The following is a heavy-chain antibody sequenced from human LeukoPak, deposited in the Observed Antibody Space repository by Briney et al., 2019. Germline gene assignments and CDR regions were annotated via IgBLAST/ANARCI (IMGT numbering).Heavy chain of an antibody. V-gene: IGHV4-34*01. CDR1: GGSFSGYY. J-gene: IGHJ3*02. D-gene: IGHD3-16*02. CDR3: ATYYDYVWGSYRSPRDAFDI. CDR2: INHSGST. Sequence: SETLSLTCAVYGGSFSGYYWSWIRQPPGKGLEWIGEINHSGSTNYNPSLKSRVTISVDTSKNQFSLKLSSVTAADTAVYYCATYYDYVWGSYRSPRDAFDIWGQGTMVTVSS.